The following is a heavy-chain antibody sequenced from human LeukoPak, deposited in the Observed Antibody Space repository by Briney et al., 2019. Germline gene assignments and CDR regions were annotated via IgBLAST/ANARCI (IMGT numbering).Heavy chain of an antibody. CDR2: IDPIDSYT. J-gene: IGHJ4*02. CDR3: ASTLGYCSGGSCYDY. CDR1: VSSFTSYG. Sequence: GESLNISCKGSVSSFTSYGISGVRQMPGKGLEWMGRIDPIDSYTNYSPSFQGHVTISADKSTSTAYLQWSSLKASDTAMYYCASTLGYCSGGSCYDYWGQGTLVTVSS. D-gene: IGHD2-15*01. V-gene: IGHV5-10-1*01.